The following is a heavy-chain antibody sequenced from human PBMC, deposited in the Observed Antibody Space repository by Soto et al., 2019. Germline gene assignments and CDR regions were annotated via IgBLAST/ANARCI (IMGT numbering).Heavy chain of an antibody. CDR1: GGSITNVNYY. CDR3: ARGYDILTGPPDY. D-gene: IGHD3-9*01. Sequence: PSETLSLTCTVSGGSITNVNYYWGWTRQPPGKGLEWIGIIYYSGSTYYNPSLKSRVIISADTSKNQFSLKLTSVTAADTAVYYCARGYDILTGPPDYWGQGTLVTVSS. V-gene: IGHV4-39*01. CDR2: IYYSGST. J-gene: IGHJ4*02.